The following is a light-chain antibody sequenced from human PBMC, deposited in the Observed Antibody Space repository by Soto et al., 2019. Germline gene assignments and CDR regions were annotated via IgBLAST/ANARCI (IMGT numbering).Light chain of an antibody. CDR3: SSHTTNRALRYV. CDR1: SSDVGGYDY. Sequence: QSALTQPASVSGSPGQSITISCSGTSSDVGGYDYVSWYQHLPGKAPKVMIYDVSNRPSGVSNRFSGSKSGNTAFLTISGLQTEDEADYYGSSHTTNRALRYVFGPGTKVTVL. CDR2: DVS. J-gene: IGLJ1*01. V-gene: IGLV2-14*03.